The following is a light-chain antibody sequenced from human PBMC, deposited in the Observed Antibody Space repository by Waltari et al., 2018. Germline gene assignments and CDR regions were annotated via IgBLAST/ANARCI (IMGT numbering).Light chain of an antibody. CDR1: QSVNPY. CDR2: GAY. J-gene: IGKJ1*01. V-gene: IGKV3D-15*01. CDR3: QHHVRFPAT. Sequence: SPGERATLACRASQSVNPYLAWYEQKHGQAPSLLTYGAYTWAAGIPARCSASGFGTEFSPTISRLEAEGFAVYYCQHHVRFPATFG.